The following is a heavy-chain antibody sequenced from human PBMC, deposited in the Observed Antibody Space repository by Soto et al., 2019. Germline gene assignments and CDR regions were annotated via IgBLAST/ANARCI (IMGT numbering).Heavy chain of an antibody. CDR3: AREVYRGTYPRPYYFDS. Sequence: QVQLEQSGVEVRKPGASVKVSCKTSGYTFSKYGISWVRQAPGQGLEWMVWIRGQNGDTNFAEKFRGRVTLTKDSSTSTVYMELRSLRSDDTAVYYCAREVYRGTYPRPYYFDSWGQGTQVSVSS. D-gene: IGHD3-16*02. J-gene: IGHJ4*02. V-gene: IGHV1-18*04. CDR2: IRGQNGDT. CDR1: GYTFSKYG.